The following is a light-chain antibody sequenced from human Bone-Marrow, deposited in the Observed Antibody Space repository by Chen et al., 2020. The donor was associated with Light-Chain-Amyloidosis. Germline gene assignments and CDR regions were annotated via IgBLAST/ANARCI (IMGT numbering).Light chain of an antibody. J-gene: IGLJ3*02. CDR1: NMGSTS. Sequence: SYVLTQPSSVSVAPGQTATIACGGNNMGSTSVHWYQQTPGQAPLLVVYDDSDRPSGIPERLSGSNAGNTATLAISRVEAENEAVYYCQVWDRSSDRPVFGGGTKLTVL. V-gene: IGLV3-21*02. CDR2: DDS. CDR3: QVWDRSSDRPV.